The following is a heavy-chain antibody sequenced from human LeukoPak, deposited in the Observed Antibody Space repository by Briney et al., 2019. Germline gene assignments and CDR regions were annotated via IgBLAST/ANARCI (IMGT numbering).Heavy chain of an antibody. J-gene: IGHJ6*02. CDR1: GYSFTSYW. CDR3: ARRQYQPPGWYYYGMDV. CDR2: VYPGDSDT. Sequence: GESLKISCKGSGYSFTSYWIGWVRQVPGKGLEWMGIVYPGDSDTRYSPSFQGQVTISADKSISTAYLQWSSLKASDTAMYYCARRQYQPPGWYYYGMDVWGQGTTVTVSS. V-gene: IGHV5-51*01. D-gene: IGHD2-2*01.